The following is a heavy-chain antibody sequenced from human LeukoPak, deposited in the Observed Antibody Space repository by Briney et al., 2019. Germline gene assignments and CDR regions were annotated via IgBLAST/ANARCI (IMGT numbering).Heavy chain of an antibody. CDR1: GYTVPIYF. D-gene: IGHD6-6*01. CDR3: ARTAACRFDY. CDR2: INPTGGST. Sequence: ASVTVSCKSSGYTVPIYFMHWVRLAPGQGLEWMGIINPTGGSTTYAQKFQGRVTMTRDTSTSTVYMELSSLRSDDTAVYYCARTAACRFDYWGQGTLVTVSS. V-gene: IGHV1-46*01. J-gene: IGHJ4*02.